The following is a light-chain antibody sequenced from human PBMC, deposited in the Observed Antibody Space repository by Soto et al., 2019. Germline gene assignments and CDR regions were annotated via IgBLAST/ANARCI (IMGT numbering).Light chain of an antibody. V-gene: IGLV2-11*01. CDR3: CSYAGSFSVV. J-gene: IGLJ2*01. Sequence: QSALTQPRSVSGSPGQSVTISCTGTTGDVGAYNFVSWYQHHPGKAPKLMIYDASKRPSGVPDRFSASKSGNTASLTISGLQAEDEADYYCCSYAGSFSVVFGGGTKLTVL. CDR2: DAS. CDR1: TGDVGAYNF.